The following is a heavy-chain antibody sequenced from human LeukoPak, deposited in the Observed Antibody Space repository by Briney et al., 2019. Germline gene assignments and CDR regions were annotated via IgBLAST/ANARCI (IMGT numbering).Heavy chain of an antibody. CDR2: LYSGGNT. J-gene: IGHJ3*02. CDR3: ARDFFGWGYDVSDI. D-gene: IGHD6-19*01. V-gene: IGHV3-53*01. CDR1: GFTVSSNY. Sequence: TGGSLRLSYAASGFTVSSNYMSWIRQAPGKGLEWVSVLYSGGNTYYADSVKGRFTISRDSSKNTLYLHMNSLRAEDTAVYYCARDFFGWGYDVSDIWGQGTMVTVSS.